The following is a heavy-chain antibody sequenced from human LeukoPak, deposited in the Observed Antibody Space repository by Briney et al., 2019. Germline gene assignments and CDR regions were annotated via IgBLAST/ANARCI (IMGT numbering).Heavy chain of an antibody. Sequence: GGSLRLSCAASGFTFSNFAMTWVRQAPGKGLEWVSYISSSSSTIYYADSVEGRFTISRDNAKNSLYLQMNSLRAEDTAVYYCARDREAGTDYWGQGTLVTVSS. J-gene: IGHJ4*02. CDR2: ISSSSSTI. D-gene: IGHD6-19*01. CDR3: ARDREAGTDY. CDR1: GFTFSNFA. V-gene: IGHV3-48*04.